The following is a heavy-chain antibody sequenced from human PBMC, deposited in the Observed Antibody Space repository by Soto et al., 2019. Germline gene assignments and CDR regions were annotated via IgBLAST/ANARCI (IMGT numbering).Heavy chain of an antibody. CDR3: AREGYAYGLDF. CDR1: GLSVSDKY. Sequence: EVQLVQTGGGLIKPGGSLSLSCAASGLSVSDKYMSWVRQAPGKGLEWVSLTYNGGNSYFADFVKGRFIVSRDISKNTLFLHMTSLAAEDTAVYYCAREGYAYGLDFWGQGSLVTVSS. J-gene: IGHJ4*02. D-gene: IGHD3-10*01. CDR2: TYNGGNS. V-gene: IGHV3-53*02.